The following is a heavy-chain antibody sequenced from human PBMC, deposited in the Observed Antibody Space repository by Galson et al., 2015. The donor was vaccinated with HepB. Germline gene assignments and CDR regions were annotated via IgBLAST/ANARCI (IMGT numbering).Heavy chain of an antibody. CDR1: GGTFSSYA. CDR3: AKGDRDGGPYYLDY. V-gene: IGHV1-69*13. Sequence: SVKVSCKASGGTFSSYAISWVRQAPGQGLEWMGGIIPIFGTANYAQKFQGRVTITADESTSTAYMELSSLRSEDTAVFYCAKGDRDGGPYYLDYWGQGILVTVSS. CDR2: IIPIFGTA. J-gene: IGHJ4*02. D-gene: IGHD5-24*01.